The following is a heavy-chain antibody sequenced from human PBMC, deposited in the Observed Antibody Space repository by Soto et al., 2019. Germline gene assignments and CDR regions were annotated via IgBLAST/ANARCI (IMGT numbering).Heavy chain of an antibody. V-gene: IGHV4-39*01. J-gene: IGHJ5*02. CDR3: ARRPVWMITFGGVVNWFDP. Sequence: SETLSLTCTVSGGSISSTGYYWGWIRQPPGKGLEWIGSIYYSGSTYYNPSLKSRVTISVDTSKNQFSLKLSSVTAADTAVYYCARRPVWMITFGGVVNWFDPWGQGTLVTVSS. CDR1: GGSISSTGYY. D-gene: IGHD3-16*01. CDR2: IYYSGST.